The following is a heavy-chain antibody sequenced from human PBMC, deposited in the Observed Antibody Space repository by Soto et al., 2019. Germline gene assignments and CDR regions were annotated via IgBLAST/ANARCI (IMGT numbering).Heavy chain of an antibody. CDR2: IYYSGST. Sequence: PSETLSLTCTVSGGSITSNAYYWGWIRQPPGKGLEWLGYIYYSGSTNYNPSLKSRVTISVDTSKNQFSLKLSSVTAADTAVYYCASALYGDLNWFDPWGQGTLVTVSS. CDR3: ASALYGDLNWFDP. D-gene: IGHD4-17*01. CDR1: GGSITSNAYY. V-gene: IGHV4-39*07. J-gene: IGHJ5*02.